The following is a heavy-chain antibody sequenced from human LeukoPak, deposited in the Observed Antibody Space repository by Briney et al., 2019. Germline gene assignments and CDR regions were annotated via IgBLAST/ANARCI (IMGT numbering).Heavy chain of an antibody. J-gene: IGHJ4*02. V-gene: IGHV3-23*01. CDR3: ARASDYDSGGYYIGGTFDY. CDR1: GFTFSNYA. Sequence: PGGSLRLSCAASGFTFSNYAMSWVRQAPGKGLERVSSISGSGGSTDYADSVKGRFTISRDNSKKTLYLQMNSLRAEDTAVYYCARASDYDSGGYYIGGTFDYWSQGTLVTVSS. D-gene: IGHD3-22*01. CDR2: ISGSGGST.